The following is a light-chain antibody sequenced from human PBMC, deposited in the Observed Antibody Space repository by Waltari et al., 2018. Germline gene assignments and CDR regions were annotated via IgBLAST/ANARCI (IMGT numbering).Light chain of an antibody. CDR3: QQRSDWLT. CDR2: DAS. CDR1: KSVRTF. Sequence: EVVLTQSPAILSLSPVERATLSCRASKSVRTFVAWYQQKPGQAPRLLIYDASNRATGIPARFSGSGSGTDFTLTISSLEPEDFAVYYCQQRSDWLTFGGGTRVEIK. J-gene: IGKJ4*01. V-gene: IGKV3-11*01.